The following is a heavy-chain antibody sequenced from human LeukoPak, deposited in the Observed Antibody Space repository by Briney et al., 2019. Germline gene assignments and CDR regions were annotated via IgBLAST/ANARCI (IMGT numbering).Heavy chain of an antibody. D-gene: IGHD3-3*01. CDR1: GFTFSSYA. CDR3: AKAPRGDFWSGYSVFDY. CDR2: ISGSGGST. V-gene: IGHV3-23*01. J-gene: IGHJ4*02. Sequence: GGSLRLSCAASGFTFSSYAMSWVRQAPGKGLEWVSAISGSGGSTYYADSVKGRFTISRDNSKNTLYLQMNSLRAEDTAVYYCAKAPRGDFWSGYSVFDYWGQGTLVTVSS.